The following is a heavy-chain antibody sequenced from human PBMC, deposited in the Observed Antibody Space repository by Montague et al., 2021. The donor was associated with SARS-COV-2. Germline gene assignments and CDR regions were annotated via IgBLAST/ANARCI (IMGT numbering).Heavy chain of an antibody. D-gene: IGHD2-15*01. CDR1: GGAINSSNW. CDR3: ARFPGFCSGANCYSSGMDV. CDR2: IYHWGST. Sequence: SETLSLTCVVSGGAINSSNWWSWVRQPPGKGLEWIGEIYHWGSTNYNPPLKSRVTISIDKSTNQLSLKLSSVTAADTAVYYCARFPGFCSGANCYSSGMDVWGQGTTVTVSS. J-gene: IGHJ6*02. V-gene: IGHV4-4*02.